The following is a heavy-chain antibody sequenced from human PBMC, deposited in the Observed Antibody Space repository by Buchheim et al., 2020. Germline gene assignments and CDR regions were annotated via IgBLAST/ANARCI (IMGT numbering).Heavy chain of an antibody. CDR3: ARHRGYKYGRRDGYYYYYAIDV. V-gene: IGHV4-39*01. Sequence: QLQLQESGPGLVKPSETLSLTCIVSDGSISSSSYYWGWIRQTPGKGLEWIGSISYNGSTHYNPSLRGRITISVDTSTNPFSLKLSSLTAADTAVYACARHRGYKYGRRDGYYYYYAIDVWGQGTT. CDR1: DGSISSSSYY. D-gene: IGHD5-18*01. CDR2: ISYNGST. J-gene: IGHJ6*02.